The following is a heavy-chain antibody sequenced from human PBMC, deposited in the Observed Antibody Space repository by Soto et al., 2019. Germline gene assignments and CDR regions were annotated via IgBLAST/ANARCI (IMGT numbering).Heavy chain of an antibody. D-gene: IGHD6-6*01. CDR3: AKDADTSSSVVQAY. V-gene: IGHV3-23*01. CDR2: ISPSGAST. J-gene: IGHJ4*02. Sequence: EVQLMESGGGLVQPGGSLRLSCAASGFTFSTIAMSWVRQAPGEGLEWVSTISPSGASTYYADSLKGRFTISRDNSKNTLYLQISSLRTDDTDVYFCAKDADTSSSVVQAYWGQGTLVTVSS. CDR1: GFTFSTIA.